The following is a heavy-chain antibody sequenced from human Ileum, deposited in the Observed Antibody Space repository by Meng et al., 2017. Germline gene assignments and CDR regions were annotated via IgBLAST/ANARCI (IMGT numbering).Heavy chain of an antibody. CDR3: ARPAGYSSDWYKYFQH. CDR2: INHSGSS. V-gene: IGHV4-34*02. D-gene: IGHD6-13*01. J-gene: IGHJ1*01. Sequence: QARLQQWGAGVLKPSGTLILNCAGDGGSFSGYYWSWVRQSPGKGREWIAEINHSGSSNYNPSFQSRVTISVDRPRNQFSLKLSSVTAADTGVYYCARPAGYSSDWYKYFQHWGQGTLVTVSS. CDR1: GGSFSGYY.